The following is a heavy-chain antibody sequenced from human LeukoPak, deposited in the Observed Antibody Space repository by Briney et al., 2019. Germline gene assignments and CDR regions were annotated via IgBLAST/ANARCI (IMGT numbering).Heavy chain of an antibody. Sequence: GRSLRLSCAASGFTFSSYGMHWVRQAPGKGVEWVAVIWYDGSNKYYADSVKGRFTISRDNSKNTLYLQMNSLRAEDTAVYYCARDKGVVVTAIGYFDYWGQGTLVTVSS. CDR3: ARDKGVVVTAIGYFDY. V-gene: IGHV3-33*01. D-gene: IGHD2-21*02. J-gene: IGHJ4*02. CDR2: IWYDGSNK. CDR1: GFTFSSYG.